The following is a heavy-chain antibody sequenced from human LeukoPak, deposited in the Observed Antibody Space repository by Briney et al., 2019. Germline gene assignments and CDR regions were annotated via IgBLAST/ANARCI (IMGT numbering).Heavy chain of an antibody. CDR2: ITSGGGST. D-gene: IGHD3-3*01. V-gene: IGHV3-64*01. J-gene: IGHJ6*03. CDR1: GFTFSRSA. CDR3: AATITGGNYYYMDV. Sequence: GGSLRLSCAASGFTFSRSAMQWVRQAPGKGLESVAGITSGGGSTYYANSVKGRFIISRDNAKNTLYLQMGSLGAEDTAVYYCAATITGGNYYYMDVWGKGTTVTVSS.